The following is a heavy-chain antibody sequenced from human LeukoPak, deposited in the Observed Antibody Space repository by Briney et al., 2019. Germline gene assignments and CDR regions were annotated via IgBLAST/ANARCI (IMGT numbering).Heavy chain of an antibody. J-gene: IGHJ4*02. D-gene: IGHD6-13*01. CDR3: ARCFYSSSWAFDY. Sequence: ASVKVSCKASGYTFTSYDIIWVRQATGQGLEWMGWMNPNSGNTGYAQKLQGRVTMTRNTSISTAYMEPSSLRSEDTAVYFFARCFYSSSWAFDYWGQGTLVTVSS. CDR2: MNPNSGNT. V-gene: IGHV1-8*01. CDR1: GYTFTSYD.